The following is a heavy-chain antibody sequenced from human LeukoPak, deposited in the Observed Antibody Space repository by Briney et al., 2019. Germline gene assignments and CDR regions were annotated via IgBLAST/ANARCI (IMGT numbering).Heavy chain of an antibody. Sequence: GGTLRLSCAASGFTFSSYGMSWVRQSPGKGLEWVSGISGSGHSTHYADSVKGRFTISRDNAKNSLYLQMNSLRAEDTAVYYCAELGITMIGGVWGKGTTVTISS. V-gene: IGHV3-23*01. J-gene: IGHJ6*04. CDR1: GFTFSSYG. D-gene: IGHD3-10*02. CDR3: AELGITMIGGV. CDR2: ISGSGHST.